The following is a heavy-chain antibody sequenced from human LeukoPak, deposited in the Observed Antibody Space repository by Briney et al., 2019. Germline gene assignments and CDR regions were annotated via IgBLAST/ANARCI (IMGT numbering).Heavy chain of an antibody. Sequence: GGSLRLSCAASGFTFSSYGMHWVRQAPGKGLEWVAFIQYDGSNKYYADSVKGRFTISRDDTKNTLYLQMNSLRAEDTAVYYCANQNPDIVVVPALFDYWGQGTLVTVSS. CDR3: ANQNPDIVVVPALFDY. CDR2: IQYDGSNK. CDR1: GFTFSSYG. D-gene: IGHD2-2*01. V-gene: IGHV3-30*02. J-gene: IGHJ4*02.